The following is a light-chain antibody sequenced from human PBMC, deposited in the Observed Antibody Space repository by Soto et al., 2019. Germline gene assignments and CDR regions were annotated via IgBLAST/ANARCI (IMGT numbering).Light chain of an antibody. V-gene: IGKV3-15*01. CDR2: GAS. CDR3: QQHTDWPPIT. J-gene: IGKJ5*01. CDR1: HSVNTK. Sequence: EIVMTQSPATLSVSPGERATLSSRASHSVNTKLAWYQQKPGQPPRLLIYGASTSADGVPARFPGSGSGTDFILTISSLQPEDFAVYYCQQHTDWPPITFGQGKRLEIK.